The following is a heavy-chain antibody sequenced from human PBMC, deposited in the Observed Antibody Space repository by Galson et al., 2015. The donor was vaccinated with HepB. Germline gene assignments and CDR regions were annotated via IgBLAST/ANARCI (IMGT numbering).Heavy chain of an antibody. D-gene: IGHD3-22*01. CDR2: ISAYNGNT. Sequence: SVKVSCKASGYTFTSYGISWVRQAPGQGLEWMGWISAYNGNTNYAQKLQGRVTMTTDTSTSTAYMELRSLRSDDTAVYYCARTAAYYDRVRPDYWGQGTLVTVSS. J-gene: IGHJ4*02. V-gene: IGHV1-18*01. CDR3: ARTAAYYDRVRPDY. CDR1: GYTFTSYG.